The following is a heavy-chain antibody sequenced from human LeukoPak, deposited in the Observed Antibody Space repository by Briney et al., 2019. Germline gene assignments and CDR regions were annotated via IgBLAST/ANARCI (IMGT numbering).Heavy chain of an antibody. Sequence: GGSLRLSCAASGFTFRSYAIYWVRQAPGKGLEWVSGISGSGGDTYFADSVKGRFTISRDNSKNTVFLQMDSLRAEDTAVYYCAKGGRFEYYDSSGPTDYWGQGTLVTVSS. CDR2: ISGSGGDT. J-gene: IGHJ4*02. V-gene: IGHV3-23*01. CDR3: AKGGRFEYYDSSGPTDY. D-gene: IGHD3-22*01. CDR1: GFTFRSYA.